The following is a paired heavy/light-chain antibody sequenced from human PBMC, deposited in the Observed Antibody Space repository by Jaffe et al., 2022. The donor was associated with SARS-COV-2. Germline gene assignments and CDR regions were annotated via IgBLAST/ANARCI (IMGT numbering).Light chain of an antibody. Sequence: EIVMTQSPATLSVSPGERATLSCRASQSVSSNLAWYQQKPGQAPRLLIYGASTRATGIPARFSGSGSGTEFTLTISSLQSEDFAVYYCQQYNNWPPERTFGQGTKVEIK. V-gene: IGKV3-15*01. J-gene: IGKJ1*01. CDR1: QSVSSN. CDR2: GAS. CDR3: QQYNNWPPERT.
Heavy chain of an antibody. J-gene: IGHJ4*02. CDR3: AKTGDYCSSTSCYGIYFDY. D-gene: IGHD2-2*01. CDR2: ISGSGGST. Sequence: EVQLLESGGGLVQPGGSLRLSCAASGFTFSSYAMSWVRQAPGKGLEWVSAISGSGGSTYYADSVKGRFTISRDNSKNTLYLQMNSLRAEDTAVYYCAKTGDYCSSTSCYGIYFDYWGQGTLVTVSS. V-gene: IGHV3-23*01. CDR1: GFTFSSYA.